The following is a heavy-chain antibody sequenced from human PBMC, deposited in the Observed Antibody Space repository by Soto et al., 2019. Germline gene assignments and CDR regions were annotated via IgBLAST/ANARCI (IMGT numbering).Heavy chain of an antibody. Sequence: SETLSLTCTVSGGSISSYYWSWIRQPPGKGLEWIGYIYYSGSTNYNPSLQSRVTISVDTSKSQFSLKLSSVTAADTAAYYCARVSYKSDYDSSDFDYWGQGTLVTVSS. J-gene: IGHJ4*02. CDR1: GGSISSYY. D-gene: IGHD3-22*01. CDR3: ARVSYKSDYDSSDFDY. CDR2: IYYSGST. V-gene: IGHV4-59*12.